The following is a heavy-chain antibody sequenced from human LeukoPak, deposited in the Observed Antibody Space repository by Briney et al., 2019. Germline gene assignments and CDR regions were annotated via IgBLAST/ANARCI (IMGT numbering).Heavy chain of an antibody. CDR1: GFTFNTYA. D-gene: IGHD3-10*01. J-gene: IGHJ4*02. V-gene: IGHV3-23*01. CDR3: ATPGGFGEGRY. Sequence: SGGSLRLSCAASGFTFNTYAFSWVRQAPGKGLEWVSAISGSGGSTYYADSVKGRFTISRDNSKNTLYLQMNSLRAEDTAVYYCATPGGFGEGRYWGQGTLVTVSS. CDR2: ISGSGGST.